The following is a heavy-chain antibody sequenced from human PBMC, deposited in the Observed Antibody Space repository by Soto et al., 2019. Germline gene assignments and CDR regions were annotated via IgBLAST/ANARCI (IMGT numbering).Heavy chain of an antibody. J-gene: IGHJ6*02. Sequence: ESLTISRKGSGYNFATDWIGLVRQMPGKGLECMGIIYPADSDTRYSPSFQGQVTISADKSISTAYLQWSSLKASDTAMYYCARYWHSYSLNYYRGMDVWGQGTTVTVSS. V-gene: IGHV5-51*01. CDR1: GYNFATDW. D-gene: IGHD5-18*01. CDR2: IYPADSDT. CDR3: ARYWHSYSLNYYRGMDV.